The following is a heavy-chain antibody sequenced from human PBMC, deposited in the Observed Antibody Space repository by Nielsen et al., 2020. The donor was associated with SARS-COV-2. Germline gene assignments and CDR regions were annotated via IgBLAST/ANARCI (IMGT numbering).Heavy chain of an antibody. Sequence: SGPTLVQPTPTLTLTCTFSGFSLSTSGMRVSWIRQPPGKALEWLARIDWDDDKFYSTSLKTRLTISKDTSKNQVVLTMTNMDPVDTATYYCARGYSGYGPFDYWGQATLVTVSS. CDR3: ARGYSGYGPFDY. CDR2: IDWDDDK. D-gene: IGHD5-12*01. J-gene: IGHJ4*02. CDR1: GFSLSTSGMR. V-gene: IGHV2-70*04.